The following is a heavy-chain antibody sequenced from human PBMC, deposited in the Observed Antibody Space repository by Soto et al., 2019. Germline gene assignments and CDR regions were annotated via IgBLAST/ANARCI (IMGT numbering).Heavy chain of an antibody. CDR2: MNPTSGNT. CDR3: ARGSEYYDFWSGYEPYYYMDA. CDR1: GSTFTSYD. Sequence: QVPLVQSGAEVKKPGASVKVSCKASGSTFTSYDITWVRPATGQGLAWMGWMNPTSGNTGYAQKFQGRVTMTRNTSKSTADMELSSLRSEDTAVYYCARGSEYYDFWSGYEPYYYMDAWGKGTTVTVSS. J-gene: IGHJ6*03. D-gene: IGHD3-3*01. V-gene: IGHV1-8*01.